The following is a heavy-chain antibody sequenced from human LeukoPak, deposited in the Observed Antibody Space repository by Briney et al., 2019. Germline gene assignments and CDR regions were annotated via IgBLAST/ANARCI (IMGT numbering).Heavy chain of an antibody. CDR1: GFNFSSYG. V-gene: IGHV3-30*02. CDR2: MRYNGANK. Sequence: GGSLRLSCAASGFNFSSYGIHWVRQAPGKGLEWVAFMRYNGANKDYADSVKGRFTISRDNSKNTLYLQMNSLRAEDTAIYYCAKNGDRGAYCTGGTCYPYFYYYMDVWGKGTTVTI. D-gene: IGHD2-15*01. J-gene: IGHJ6*03. CDR3: AKNGDRGAYCTGGTCYPYFYYYMDV.